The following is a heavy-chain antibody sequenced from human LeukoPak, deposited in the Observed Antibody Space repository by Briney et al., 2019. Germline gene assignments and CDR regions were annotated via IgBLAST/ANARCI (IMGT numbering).Heavy chain of an antibody. D-gene: IGHD3-22*01. CDR1: GFTFSSYA. CDR2: ISGSGGST. Sequence: PGGSLRLSCAASGFTFSSYAMSWVRQAPGKGLEWVSAISGSGGSTYYADSVKGRFTISRDNSKNTLYPQMNSLRAEDTAVYYCAKVLVVRKNPGGFDYWGQGTLVTVSS. CDR3: AKVLVVRKNPGGFDY. J-gene: IGHJ4*02. V-gene: IGHV3-23*01.